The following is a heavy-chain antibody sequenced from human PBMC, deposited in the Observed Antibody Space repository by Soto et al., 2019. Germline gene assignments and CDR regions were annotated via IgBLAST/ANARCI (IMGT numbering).Heavy chain of an antibody. V-gene: IGHV5-51*01. CDR2: IYPGDSDT. Sequence: EALTISCKASGYSFTSYWIAWVRQAPGKGLEGVGMIYPGDSDTRYSPFFQGQVTISADQSNSTAYLQWRSLTSSDTAIYFPAREGSIAKRRNCFDPWGQGTPVTVSS. J-gene: IGHJ5*02. CDR1: GYSFTSYW. D-gene: IGHD6-6*01. CDR3: AREGSIAKRRNCFDP.